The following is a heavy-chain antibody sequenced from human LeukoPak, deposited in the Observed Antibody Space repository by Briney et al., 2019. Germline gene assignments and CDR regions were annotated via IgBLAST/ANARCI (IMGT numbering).Heavy chain of an antibody. CDR2: MNPDSGNT. J-gene: IGHJ4*02. V-gene: IGHV1-8*01. D-gene: IGHD3-16*01. CDR3: ARRRGTFGGAGYYFDF. Sequence: ASVKVSCRTPGYTFNNYDINWVRQATGQGLEWMGWMNPDSGNTGYAQKFQGRVTMSRNTSKNIAYMELSSLRFEDTAVYYCARRRGTFGGAGYYFDFWGQGTLVTVSS. CDR1: GYTFNNYD.